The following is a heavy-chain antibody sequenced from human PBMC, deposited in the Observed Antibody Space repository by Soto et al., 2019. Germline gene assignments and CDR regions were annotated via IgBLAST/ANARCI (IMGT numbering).Heavy chain of an antibody. CDR3: ARETILADYYDSSGYLYYFDY. V-gene: IGHV4-4*02. CDR1: GGSISSSNW. D-gene: IGHD3-22*01. CDR2: IYHSGST. Sequence: QVQLQESGPGLVKPSGTLSLTCAVSGGSISSSNWWSWVRQPPGKGLEWIGEIYHSGSTNYNPSRKSRVTISVDKSKNQFSLKLSSVTAADTAVYYCARETILADYYDSSGYLYYFDYWGQGTLVTVSS. J-gene: IGHJ4*02.